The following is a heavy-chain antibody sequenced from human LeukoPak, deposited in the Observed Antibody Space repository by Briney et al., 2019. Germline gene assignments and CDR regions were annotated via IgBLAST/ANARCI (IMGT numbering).Heavy chain of an antibody. CDR2: INHSGSA. CDR1: GGPFSGYY. D-gene: IGHD6-19*01. J-gene: IGHJ6*02. CDR3: ARHGAQWLVPRAYYYYGMDV. V-gene: IGHV4-34*01. Sequence: SETLSLTCAVYGGPFSGYYWSWIRQPPGKGLEWIGEINHSGSANYNPSLKSRVTISVDTSKNQFSLKLSSVTAADTAVYYCARHGAQWLVPRAYYYYGMDVWGQGTTVTVSS.